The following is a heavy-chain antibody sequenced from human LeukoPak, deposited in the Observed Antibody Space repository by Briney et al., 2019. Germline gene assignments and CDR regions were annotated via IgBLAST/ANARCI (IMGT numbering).Heavy chain of an antibody. D-gene: IGHD1-26*01. J-gene: IGHJ4*02. CDR3: ARALSWDRLGLLTVVY. CDR1: GYIFTGYY. Sequence: TSLKVSCKASGYIFTGYYMHTVRQAPGHRLEGRGWINPNSGGTNYAQMFQGRVTMTRDTSISTAYMELSRLRSDDTAVYYCARALSWDRLGLLTVVYWGQGTLVTVSS. CDR2: INPNSGGT. V-gene: IGHV1-2*02.